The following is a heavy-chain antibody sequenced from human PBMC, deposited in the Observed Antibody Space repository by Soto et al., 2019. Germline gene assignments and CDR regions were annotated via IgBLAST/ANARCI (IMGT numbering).Heavy chain of an antibody. D-gene: IGHD5-12*01. J-gene: IGHJ3*02. CDR3: ARARLRAVYAFDI. Sequence: QVQLQESDAGLVKASQTLSLTCTVSGGSVSSGAYYWTWIRQRPGKGLSWIGYIYYSGSTYYSPSLKSRLSISLDPSKNQFSLRLSSVTAADTAMYYCARARLRAVYAFDIWGQGTMVTVSS. V-gene: IGHV4-31*03. CDR1: GGSVSSGAYY. CDR2: IYYSGST.